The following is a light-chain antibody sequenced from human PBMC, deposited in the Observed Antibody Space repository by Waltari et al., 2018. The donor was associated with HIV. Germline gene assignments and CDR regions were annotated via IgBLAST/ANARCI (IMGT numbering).Light chain of an antibody. CDR2: DNG. CDR3: GTWDPRMGAAV. CDR1: SSHTGNDY. J-gene: IGLJ3*02. Sequence: QSVLTQQPSVSAAPGPKLTISCSASSSHTGNDYVSWSQHVPGAAPRLLIYDNGKRPSGIPDRFSGSKSGTSATLGISGLQTGDGADYYCGTWDPRMGAAVFGGGTKVTVL. V-gene: IGLV1-51*01.